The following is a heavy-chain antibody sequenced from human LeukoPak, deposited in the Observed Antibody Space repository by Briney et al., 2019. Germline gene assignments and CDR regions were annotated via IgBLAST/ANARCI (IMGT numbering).Heavy chain of an antibody. CDR1: GFTFSRYG. CDR2: IRYDGSNK. Sequence: GGSLRLSCAASGFTFSRYGMHWVRQAPGKGLEWVAFIRYDGSNKYYADSVKGRFTISRDNSKNTLYLQMNSLRSEDTAVYYCARDGSGWTDNSKKNYYYMDVWGKGTTVTVSS. D-gene: IGHD6-19*01. CDR3: ARDGSGWTDNSKKNYYYMDV. J-gene: IGHJ6*03. V-gene: IGHV3-30*02.